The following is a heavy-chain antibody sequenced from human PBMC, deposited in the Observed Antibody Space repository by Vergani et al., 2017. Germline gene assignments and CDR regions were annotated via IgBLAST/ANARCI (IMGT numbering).Heavy chain of an antibody. CDR1: GFTFSSYW. V-gene: IGHV3-9*01. Sequence: QLLQSGGGVVQPGGSLRLSCAASGFTFSSYWMTWVRQGPGKGLEWVSGISWNSGSIGYADSVKGRFTISRDNAKNSLYLQMNSLRAEDTALYYCAKDHYDFWSGYPNLSPFDLWGRGTLVTVSS. CDR2: ISWNSGSI. CDR3: AKDHYDFWSGYPNLSPFDL. J-gene: IGHJ2*01. D-gene: IGHD3-3*01.